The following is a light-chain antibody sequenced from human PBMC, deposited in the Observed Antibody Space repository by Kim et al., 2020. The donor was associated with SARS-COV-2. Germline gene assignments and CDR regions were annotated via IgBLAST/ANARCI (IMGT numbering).Light chain of an antibody. CDR2: GAS. Sequence: LSPGERATLSCRASQSVSSSYLAWYQQKPGQAPRLLIYGASSRATGIPDRFSGSGSGTDFTLTISRLEPEDFAVYYCQQYGSSPYTFGQGAKLEI. CDR1: QSVSSSY. CDR3: QQYGSSPYT. J-gene: IGKJ2*01. V-gene: IGKV3-20*01.